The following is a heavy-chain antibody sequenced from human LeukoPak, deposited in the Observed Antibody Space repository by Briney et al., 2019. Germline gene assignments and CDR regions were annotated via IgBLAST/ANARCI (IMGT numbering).Heavy chain of an antibody. Sequence: ASVKVSCKASGGTFSSYAISWVRQAPGQGLEWMGGIIPIFGTANYAQKFQGRFTITADKSTSTAYMELSSLRSEDTAVYYCARDFKYSSSGYYYYYMDVWGKGTTVTVSS. CDR3: ARDFKYSSSGYYYYYMDV. CDR2: IIPIFGTA. J-gene: IGHJ6*03. V-gene: IGHV1-69*06. D-gene: IGHD6-6*01. CDR1: GGTFSSYA.